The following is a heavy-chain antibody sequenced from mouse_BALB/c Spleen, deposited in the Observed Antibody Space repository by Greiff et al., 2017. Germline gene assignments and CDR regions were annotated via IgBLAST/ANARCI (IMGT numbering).Heavy chain of an antibody. CDR3: TREGMTEGYAMDY. V-gene: IGHV1-5*01. D-gene: IGHD2-13*01. CDR1: GYSFTSYW. J-gene: IGHJ4*01. Sequence: VQLQQSGTVLARPGASVKMSSKASGYSFTSYWMHWVKQRPGQGLEWIGAIYPGNSDTSYNQKFKGKAKLTAVTSASTAYMELSSLTNEDSAVYYCTREGMTEGYAMDYWGQGTSVTVSS. CDR2: IYPGNSDT.